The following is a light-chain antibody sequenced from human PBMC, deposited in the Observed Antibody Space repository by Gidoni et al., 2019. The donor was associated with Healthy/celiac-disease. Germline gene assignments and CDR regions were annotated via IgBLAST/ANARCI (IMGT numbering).Light chain of an antibody. CDR3: EQYGSSVLT. Sequence: IVLNCCSGTLYLSRGERATRACRANQSVSSSYLAWYQQKPGQAPRLLSYGASSRAAGIPDRFSASGSGADITLTISRREPEDCAVYYCEQYGSSVLTFGGGTKVEIK. V-gene: IGKV3-20*01. J-gene: IGKJ4*01. CDR1: QSVSSSY. CDR2: GAS.